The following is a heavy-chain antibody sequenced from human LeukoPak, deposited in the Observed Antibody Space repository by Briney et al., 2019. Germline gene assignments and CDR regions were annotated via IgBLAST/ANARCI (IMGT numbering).Heavy chain of an antibody. CDR2: ISAYNGNT. CDR3: ARVSVQLERPDY. J-gene: IGHJ4*02. D-gene: IGHD1-1*01. CDR1: GYTFTNYG. V-gene: IGHV1-18*01. Sequence: VASVKVSCKASGYTFTNYGISWVRQAPGQGLEWMGWISAYNGNTNYAQKFQGRVTMTTDTSTSTVYMELRSLGSDDTAVYYCARVSVQLERPDYWGQGTLVTVSS.